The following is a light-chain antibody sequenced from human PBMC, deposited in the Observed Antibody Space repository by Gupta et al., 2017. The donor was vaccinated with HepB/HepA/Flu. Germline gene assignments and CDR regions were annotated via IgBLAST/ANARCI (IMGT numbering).Light chain of an antibody. CDR1: QSLRDSTGHNY. J-gene: IGKJ1*01. CDR3: MQALQSPWT. CDR2: LGS. Sequence: DIVVMQPSLSRLVTPGEPASISCRSSQSLRDSTGHNYLDWYVQKPGRSPQLLIYLGSSRASGVPDRFSGSGSGTDFTLKISRVEAEDVGVYYCMQALQSPWTFGQGTKVEIK. V-gene: IGKV2-28*01.